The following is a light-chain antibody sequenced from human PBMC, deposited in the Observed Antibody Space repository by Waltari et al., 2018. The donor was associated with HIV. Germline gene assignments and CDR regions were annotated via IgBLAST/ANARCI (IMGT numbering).Light chain of an antibody. V-gene: IGLV1-51*02. J-gene: IGLJ2*01. CDR3: GAWDDSLRAGI. CDR2: ENY. Sequence: QSLLTQPPSVSAAPGPRVTNSCSGSSSNVEKRPVSLYQQFPGAAPKLLIYENYQRPSDIPDRFSGSKSGSSATLDITGLQAEDEADYYCGAWDDSLRAGIFGGGTKLSVL. CDR1: SSNVEKRP.